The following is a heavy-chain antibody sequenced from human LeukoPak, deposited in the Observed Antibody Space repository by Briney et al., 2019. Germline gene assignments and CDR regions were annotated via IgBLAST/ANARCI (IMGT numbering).Heavy chain of an antibody. CDR3: ARVYMYDFWSGYYTGMRKYFDY. J-gene: IGHJ4*02. CDR2: INPNSGGT. Sequence: ASVKVSCKASGYTFTGYYMHWVRQAPGQGLEWMGWINPNSGGTNYGQKFQGRVTMTRDTSISTAYMELSRLRSDDTAVYYCARVYMYDFWSGYYTGMRKYFDYWGQGTLVTVSS. D-gene: IGHD3-3*01. CDR1: GYTFTGYY. V-gene: IGHV1-2*02.